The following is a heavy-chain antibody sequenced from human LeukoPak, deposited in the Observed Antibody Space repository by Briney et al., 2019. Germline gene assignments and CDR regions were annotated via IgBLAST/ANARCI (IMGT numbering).Heavy chain of an antibody. CDR3: ARRAYNWGAFDI. Sequence: GGSLRLSCVASGFTFSSYSMNWVRQAPGKGLEWVSAIGGSGGSTYYADSVKGRFTISRDISKNTLYLQMNSLRAEDTAVYYCARRAYNWGAFDIWGQGTMVTVSS. CDR2: IGGSGGST. CDR1: GFTFSSYS. J-gene: IGHJ3*02. D-gene: IGHD5-24*01. V-gene: IGHV3-23*01.